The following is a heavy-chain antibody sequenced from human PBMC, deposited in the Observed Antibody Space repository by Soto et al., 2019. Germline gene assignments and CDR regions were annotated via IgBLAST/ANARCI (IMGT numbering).Heavy chain of an antibody. Sequence: GESLKISCEGSGYTFTFYWIAWVRQMPGKGLEWMGIIYPGDSDTRYSPSFQGQVTISADKSISTAYLQWSTLKASDTAMYYCERYYILYDPNALLDWGQGTLVTVSS. J-gene: IGHJ4*02. D-gene: IGHD3-3*01. V-gene: IGHV5-51*01. CDR2: IYPGDSDT. CDR3: ERYYILYDPNALLD. CDR1: GYTFTFYW.